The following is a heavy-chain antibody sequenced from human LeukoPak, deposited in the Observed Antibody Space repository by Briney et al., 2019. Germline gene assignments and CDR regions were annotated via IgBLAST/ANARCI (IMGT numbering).Heavy chain of an antibody. D-gene: IGHD3-10*01. Sequence: ASVKVPCKASGYTFTSYDINWVRQATGQGLEWMGWMNPDSGNTGYAQKFQGRVTITRNTSISTAYMELSSLRSEDTAVYYCARARRGANMVRGVITYYYYYMDVWGKGTTVTVSS. J-gene: IGHJ6*03. CDR3: ARARRGANMVRGVITYYYYYMDV. V-gene: IGHV1-8*03. CDR2: MNPDSGNT. CDR1: GYTFTSYD.